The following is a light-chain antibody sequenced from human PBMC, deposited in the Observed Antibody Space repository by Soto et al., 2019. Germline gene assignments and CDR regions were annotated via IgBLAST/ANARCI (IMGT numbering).Light chain of an antibody. V-gene: IGKV1-6*01. CDR2: ASS. Sequence: AIQMTQSPSSLSASVGDRVNITSRASQGIRNDLAWYQQRPGAAPKLLIFASSNLQTGVPSRFRGSGSGTDFTLTISSLLPDDFATYYCLQDYTYPRTFGQGTKVEI. J-gene: IGKJ1*01. CDR1: QGIRND. CDR3: LQDYTYPRT.